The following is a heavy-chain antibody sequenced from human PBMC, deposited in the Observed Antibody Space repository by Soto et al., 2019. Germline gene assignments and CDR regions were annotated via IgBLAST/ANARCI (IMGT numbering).Heavy chain of an antibody. J-gene: IGHJ6*02. D-gene: IGHD6-13*01. V-gene: IGHV4-61*08. Sequence: PSETLSRTCTVSACSISSGGYYLRWIPQHTGKGREWIGDSSYSGSANYNPTLQSRVTISVDTSKNQFALKLSSVAAADTAVYYCARVGDSSSWYGNYYYGMDVWGQGTTVTVSS. CDR1: ACSISSGGYY. CDR2: SSYSGSA. CDR3: ARVGDSSSWYGNYYYGMDV.